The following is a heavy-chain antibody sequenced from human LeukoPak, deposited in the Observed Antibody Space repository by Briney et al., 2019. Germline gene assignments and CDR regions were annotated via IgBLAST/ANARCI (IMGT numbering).Heavy chain of an antibody. Sequence: PGGSLRLSXAASGFTFGNAWMSWVRQAPGKGLEWVGRIKSKTDGGTTDYAAPVKGRFTISRDDSKNTLYLQMNSLKTEDTAVYYCTTRYCSGGSCYRYYYYYYMDVWGKGTTVTVSS. CDR2: IKSKTDGGTT. J-gene: IGHJ6*03. CDR1: GFTFGNAW. D-gene: IGHD2-15*01. CDR3: TTRYCSGGSCYRYYYYYYMDV. V-gene: IGHV3-15*01.